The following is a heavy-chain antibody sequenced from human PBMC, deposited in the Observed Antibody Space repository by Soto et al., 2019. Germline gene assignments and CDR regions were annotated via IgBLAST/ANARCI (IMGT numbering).Heavy chain of an antibody. CDR2: MYPSGGRT. D-gene: IGHD6-6*01. J-gene: IGHJ5*02. V-gene: IGHV1-46*01. CDR3: ARVACPRYPEYSNLYAP. Sequence: GAAVKVSCKASGYNFTSHYMHWVRQAPGQGLESMGIMYPSGGRTIYAQKFQGRVTMTRDTSTRTVYMELRSLRSDDTAVYYCARVACPRYPEYSNLYAPRGQGTLVTVSS. CDR1: GYNFTSHY.